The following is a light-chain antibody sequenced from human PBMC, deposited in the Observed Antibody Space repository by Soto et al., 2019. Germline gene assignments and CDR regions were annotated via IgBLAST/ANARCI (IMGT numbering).Light chain of an antibody. CDR1: QSISSW. V-gene: IGKV1-5*03. Sequence: DMQITQSLFSLSASVGDRVTITCRASQSISSWLAWYQQKPGKAPKLLIYKASSLESGVPSRFSGSGSGTEFTLTISSLQPDDFATYYCQQYNSYLYTFGQGARLEI. CDR2: KAS. CDR3: QQYNSYLYT. J-gene: IGKJ5*01.